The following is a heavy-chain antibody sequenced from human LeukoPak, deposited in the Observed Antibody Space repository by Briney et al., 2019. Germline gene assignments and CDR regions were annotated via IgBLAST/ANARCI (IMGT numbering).Heavy chain of an antibody. J-gene: IGHJ6*03. D-gene: IGHD6-13*01. V-gene: IGHV4-59*01. CDR1: GGSISSYY. CDR3: ARTPGGSWYYYYYYMDV. Sequence: SETLSLTCTVSGGSISSYYWSWIRQPPGKGLEWIGYIYYSGSTNYNPSLKSRVTISVDTSKNQFSLKLSSVTAADTAVYYCARTPGGSWYYYYYYMDVWGKGTTVTVSS. CDR2: IYYSGST.